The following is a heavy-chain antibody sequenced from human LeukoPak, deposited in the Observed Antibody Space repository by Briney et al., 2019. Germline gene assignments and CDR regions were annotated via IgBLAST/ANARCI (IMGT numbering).Heavy chain of an antibody. D-gene: IGHD4-17*01. V-gene: IGHV3-74*01. Sequence: GGSLRLSCAASGFTFSSYWMHWVRQAPGKGLVWVSRINSDGSSTSYADSVEGRFTISRDNAKNTLYLQMNSLRAEDTAIYYCAKENYGDSTGGRFQHWGQGTLVTVSS. CDR1: GFTFSSYW. J-gene: IGHJ1*01. CDR3: AKENYGDSTGGRFQH. CDR2: INSDGSST.